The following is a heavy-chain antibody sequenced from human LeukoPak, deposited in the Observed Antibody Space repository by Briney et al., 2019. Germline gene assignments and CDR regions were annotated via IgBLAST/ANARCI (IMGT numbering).Heavy chain of an antibody. CDR2: IYASGST. J-gene: IGHJ1*01. V-gene: IGHV4-61*02. CDR1: GGSISSGSYS. Sequence: SETLSLTCTVSGGSISSGSYSWTWIRQPAGKGLEWIGRIYASGSTNYNPPLKSRVTISVDTSRNQFTLKLSPVTAADTAVYHCARGRKYSSSWYASSDGEYFQNWGQGTLVTVSS. D-gene: IGHD3-22*01. CDR3: ARGRKYSSSWYASSDGEYFQN.